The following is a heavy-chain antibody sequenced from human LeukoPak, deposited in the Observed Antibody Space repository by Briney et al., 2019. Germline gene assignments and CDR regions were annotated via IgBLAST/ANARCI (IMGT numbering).Heavy chain of an antibody. D-gene: IGHD2-15*01. CDR2: ISGDNPGT. V-gene: IGHV3-23*01. Sequence: GGSLRLSCATSGFTFSTYAMSWVRQTPGKGLEWVAAISGDNPGTYHANSVKGRFTISRDNSKNTLHLQMSGLRAEDTARYYCAKAPVGHCSGAFCYHFDSWGQGTLVTVSS. J-gene: IGHJ4*02. CDR1: GFTFSTYA. CDR3: AKAPVGHCSGAFCYHFDS.